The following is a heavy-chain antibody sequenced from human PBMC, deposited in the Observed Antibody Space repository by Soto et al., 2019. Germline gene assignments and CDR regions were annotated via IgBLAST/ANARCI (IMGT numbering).Heavy chain of an antibody. D-gene: IGHD1-26*01. CDR3: GRGTALNLSGNPPNGENIQQ. Sequence: ASVKVSCKASGYTFTGYYMHWVRQAPGQGLEWMGWINANSGGTNYALKFQGRVTMTRDTSISTAYMELSSLRSDDTAIYYCGRGTALNLSGNPPNGENIQQWGQRTVVT. J-gene: IGHJ1*01. V-gene: IGHV1-2*02. CDR1: GYTFTGYY. CDR2: INANSGGT.